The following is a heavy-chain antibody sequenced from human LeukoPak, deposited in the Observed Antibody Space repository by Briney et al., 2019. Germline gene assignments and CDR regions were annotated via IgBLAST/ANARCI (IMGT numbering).Heavy chain of an antibody. CDR1: GFTFDDYA. Sequence: SLRLSCAASGFTFDDYAMHWVRQAPGKGLEWVSGISWNSGSIGYADSVKGRFTISRDNAKNSLYLQMNSLRAEDTALYYCAKDARYDSSGYYFDYWGQGTLVTVSS. J-gene: IGHJ4*02. D-gene: IGHD3-22*01. CDR3: AKDARYDSSGYYFDY. V-gene: IGHV3-9*01. CDR2: ISWNSGSI.